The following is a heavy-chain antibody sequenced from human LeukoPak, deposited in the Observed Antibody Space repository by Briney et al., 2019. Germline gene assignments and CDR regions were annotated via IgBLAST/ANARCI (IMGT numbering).Heavy chain of an antibody. D-gene: IGHD2-8*01. CDR3: AGCQGILSAGHCYLDF. J-gene: IGHJ4*02. Sequence: TGGSLRLSCAASGFTFRTFGMHWVRQAPGKGLEWVAIISSGGTTTYYADSVRGRFSISRDNSEHTLYLQMNSLRAEDTAVYHFAGCQGILSAGHCYLDFWGQGTLVTVSS. V-gene: IGHV3-30*03. CDR2: ISSGGTTT. CDR1: GFTFRTFG.